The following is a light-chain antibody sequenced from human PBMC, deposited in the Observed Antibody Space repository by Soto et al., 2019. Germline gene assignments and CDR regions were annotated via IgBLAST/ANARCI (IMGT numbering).Light chain of an antibody. CDR1: NIGSSKS. CDR3: QVGDRGRDHWV. V-gene: IGLV3-21*02. CDR2: DDS. J-gene: IGLJ3*02. Sequence: SYELTQPPSVSVAPGQTARISCGGNNIGSSKSVHWYQQRPGQAPVLVVYDDSDRPSGIPERFSGSNSGNTATLTINRVEAGDEADYSCQVGDRGRDHWVFGGGTKLPVL.